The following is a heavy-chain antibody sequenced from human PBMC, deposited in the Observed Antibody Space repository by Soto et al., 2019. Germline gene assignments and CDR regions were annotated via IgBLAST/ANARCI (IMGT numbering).Heavy chain of an antibody. CDR3: ARHSSPYSYSDWFDP. CDR2: ISYSETT. Sequence: SGTLSPTCPFPGGSVTSPGFHWGWIRQPPGKGLQWFGTISYSETTYSNPSLKRRVTISVDTSKNQFSLKLSSVTAADTAVYYCARHSSPYSYSDWFDPWGQGTLVTVSS. D-gene: IGHD1-26*01. J-gene: IGHJ5*02. V-gene: IGHV4-39*01. CDR1: GGSVTSPGFH.